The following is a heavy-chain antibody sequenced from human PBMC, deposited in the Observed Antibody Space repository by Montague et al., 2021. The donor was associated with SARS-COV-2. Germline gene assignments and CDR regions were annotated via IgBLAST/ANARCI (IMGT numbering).Heavy chain of an antibody. CDR3: ARAIWHLDV. J-gene: IGHJ2*01. Sequence: SETLSPTCRVSGDSISRYYWSWIRQSDGKGLEWIGRIYTSGYVNYNPALQSRVSMSVDTSKSQVSLNVTSVTAADTAVYYCARAIWHLDVWGRGILVTVSS. CDR2: IYTSGYV. V-gene: IGHV4-4*07. CDR1: GDSISRYY.